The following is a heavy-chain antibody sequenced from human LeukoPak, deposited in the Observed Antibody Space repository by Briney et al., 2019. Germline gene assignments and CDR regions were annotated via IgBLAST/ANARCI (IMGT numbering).Heavy chain of an antibody. J-gene: IGHJ4*02. V-gene: IGHV3-30*18. D-gene: IGHD3-9*01. CDR1: GFTSSSYG. Sequence: GGSLRLSCAASGFTSSSYGMHWVRQAPGKGLEWVAVISYDGSNKYDADSVKGRFTIYRDNSKNTLYLQMNSLRAEDTAVYYCAKSSELRYFDWLLSYFDYWGQGTLVTVSS. CDR2: ISYDGSNK. CDR3: AKSSELRYFDWLLSYFDY.